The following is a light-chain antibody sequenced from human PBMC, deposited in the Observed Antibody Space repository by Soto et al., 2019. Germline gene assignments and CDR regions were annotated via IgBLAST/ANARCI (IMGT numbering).Light chain of an antibody. V-gene: IGLV4-69*01. CDR2: FNSDGSH. Sequence: QSVLTQSPSASASLGASVKLTCTLSSGHSSYAIAWHQQQPEKGPRYLMKFNSDGSHSKGDAIPDRFSGSSSGAARYLTISSLQSEDEADYYCQTWGTGIVVFGGGTKLTVL. J-gene: IGLJ2*01. CDR3: QTWGTGIVV. CDR1: SGHSSYA.